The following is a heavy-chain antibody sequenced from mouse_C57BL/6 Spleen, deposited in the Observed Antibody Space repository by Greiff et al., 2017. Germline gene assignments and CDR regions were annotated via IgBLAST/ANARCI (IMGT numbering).Heavy chain of an antibody. Sequence: QVQLQQPGAELVKPGASVKLSCKASGYTFTSYWMHWVKQRPGRGLEWIGEIDPSDSYTNYNQKFKGKSTLTVDKSSSTAYMQLSSLTSEDSAVYYCARRGYDYDGAWFAYWGQGTLVTVSA. V-gene: IGHV1-69*01. J-gene: IGHJ3*01. CDR2: IDPSDSYT. CDR3: ARRGYDYDGAWFAY. D-gene: IGHD2-4*01. CDR1: GYTFTSYW.